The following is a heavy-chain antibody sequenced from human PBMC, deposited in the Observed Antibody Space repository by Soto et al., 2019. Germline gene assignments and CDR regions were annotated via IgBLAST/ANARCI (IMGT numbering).Heavy chain of an antibody. V-gene: IGHV3-30-3*01. Sequence: GGSLRLSCAASGFTFSSYAMHWVRQAPGKGLEWVAVISYDGSNKYYADSVKGRLTISRDNSKNTLYLQMNSLRAEDTAVYYCARVLRLRYYYDSSGPSDYWGQGTLVTVSS. J-gene: IGHJ4*02. D-gene: IGHD3-22*01. CDR2: ISYDGSNK. CDR3: ARVLRLRYYYDSSGPSDY. CDR1: GFTFSSYA.